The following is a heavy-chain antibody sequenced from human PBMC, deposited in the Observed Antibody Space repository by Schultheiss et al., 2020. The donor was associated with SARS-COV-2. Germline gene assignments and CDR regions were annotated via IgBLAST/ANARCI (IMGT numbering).Heavy chain of an antibody. D-gene: IGHD4-17*01. V-gene: IGHV3-74*01. Sequence: GGSLRLSCVASGFTFSSNWMHWVRQAPGKGLVWVSRIKSDGSSTSYADSVKGRFTISRDNAKNTLYLQMNSLRADDTAMYYCARDPDYGGYSYFHTWGQGALVTVSS. CDR1: GFTFSSNW. CDR3: ARDPDYGGYSYFHT. CDR2: IKSDGSST. J-gene: IGHJ1*01.